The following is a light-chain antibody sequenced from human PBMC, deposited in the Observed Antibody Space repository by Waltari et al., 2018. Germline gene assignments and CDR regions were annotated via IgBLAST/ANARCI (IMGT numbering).Light chain of an antibody. CDR2: SDS. Sequence: QSVLTQPPSTSGTAGQGVTISCSGSDSNIGRNIVNWYQHLPGTAPKLLIYSDSQRPSGVPERVSGSKSGTSASLAISGLQSEDDGVYYCATWDDTLRGPYVVFGGGTKLTGL. J-gene: IGLJ2*01. V-gene: IGLV1-44*01. CDR1: DSNIGRNI. CDR3: ATWDDTLRGPYVV.